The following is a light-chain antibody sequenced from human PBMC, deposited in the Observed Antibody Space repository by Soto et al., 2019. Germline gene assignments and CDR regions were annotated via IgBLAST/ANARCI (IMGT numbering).Light chain of an antibody. Sequence: QSALTQPASVSGSPGQSITISCTGTSSDVGGYDYVSWYQQHPGKAPKLLIFDVSKRPSGVSYRFSGSKSGNTASLTISGLQAEDEADYYCSSYASSITLVFGGGTQLTV. V-gene: IGLV2-14*01. CDR1: SSDVGGYDY. CDR3: SSYASSITLV. CDR2: DVS. J-gene: IGLJ2*01.